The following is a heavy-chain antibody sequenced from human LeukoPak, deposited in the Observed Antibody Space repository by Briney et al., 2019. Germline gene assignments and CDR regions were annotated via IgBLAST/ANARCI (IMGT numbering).Heavy chain of an antibody. J-gene: IGHJ4*02. CDR3: AYGSGSRPMYYFDY. Sequence: GASVTVSCKASGGTFSSYAISWVRQAPGQGLEWMGGIIPIFGTANYAQKFQGRVTITADESTSTAYMKLSSLRSEDTAVYYCAYGSGSRPMYYFDYWGQGTLVTVSS. CDR2: IIPIFGTA. V-gene: IGHV1-69*13. D-gene: IGHD3-10*01. CDR1: GGTFSSYA.